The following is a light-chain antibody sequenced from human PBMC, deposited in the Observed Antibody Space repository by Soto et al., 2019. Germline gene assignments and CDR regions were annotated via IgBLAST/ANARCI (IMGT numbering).Light chain of an antibody. J-gene: IGKJ4*02. CDR3: QQYGRSPST. V-gene: IGKV3-15*01. CDR1: QSVSNN. CDR2: GAS. Sequence: EIVRTPSPAIPSVSVGVSGTLSCRASQSVSNNLAWYQQKPGQAPRLLIYGASTRATGIPARFSRSGSGTDFTLTISSLQPEEFAVYYCQQYGRSPSTFGGGTKVDIK.